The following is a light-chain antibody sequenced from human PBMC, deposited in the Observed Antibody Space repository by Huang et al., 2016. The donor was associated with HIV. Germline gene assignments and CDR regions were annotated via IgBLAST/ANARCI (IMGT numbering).Light chain of an antibody. J-gene: IGKJ2*01. V-gene: IGKV1-33*01. CDR2: DAS. CDR1: QGINNF. CDR3: QQGDNLPVT. Sequence: DIQMTQSPSSLSASVGDRVTITCQASQGINNFLNWYQQRPGKAPKLLIYDASNLETGVPSRFSGSGSGTTFTFTITSLQPEDFATYYCQQGDNLPVTFGQGTGLEIK.